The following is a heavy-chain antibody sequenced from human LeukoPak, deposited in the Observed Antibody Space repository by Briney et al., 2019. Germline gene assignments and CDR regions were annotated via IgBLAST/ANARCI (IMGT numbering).Heavy chain of an antibody. CDR1: GFTFDDYA. CDR2: ISSSGSTI. D-gene: IGHD3-10*01. CDR3: ARVDYYGSGSYFWFDP. V-gene: IGHV3-48*03. Sequence: GGSLRLSCAASGFTFDDYAMNWVRQAPGKGLEWVSYISSSGSTIYYADSVKGRFTISRDNAKNSLHLQMNSLRAEDTAVYYCARVDYYGSGSYFWFDPWGQGTLVTVSS. J-gene: IGHJ5*02.